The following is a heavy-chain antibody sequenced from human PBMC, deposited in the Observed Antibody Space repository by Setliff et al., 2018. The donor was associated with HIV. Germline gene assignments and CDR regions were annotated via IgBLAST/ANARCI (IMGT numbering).Heavy chain of an antibody. Sequence: SETLSLTCTVSGGSITTYYWSWIRQPAGKGLEWIGHIYPTGSTDYNPSLKSRVTMSIDTSKNQFSLKLSSVTAADTAVYYCARLYYLVGNWFDPWGQGTLVTAPQ. CDR2: IYPTGST. V-gene: IGHV4-4*07. D-gene: IGHD2-2*01. J-gene: IGHJ5*02. CDR1: GGSITTYY. CDR3: ARLYYLVGNWFDP.